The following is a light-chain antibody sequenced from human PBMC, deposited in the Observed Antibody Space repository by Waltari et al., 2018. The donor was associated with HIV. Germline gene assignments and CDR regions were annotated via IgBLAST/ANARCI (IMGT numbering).Light chain of an antibody. CDR2: RNN. CDR1: RYNIGRNY. V-gene: IGLV1-47*01. J-gene: IGLJ2*01. CDR3: ATWDDSLSGSVL. Sequence: QSVLTQPPSASGTPGQRVTLSCSGSRYNIGRNYVYWHQDLPGTAPKLLIYRNNQRPSGVPDRFSGSKSGTSASLAISGLRSEDEAAYYCATWDDSLSGSVLFGGGTKLTVL.